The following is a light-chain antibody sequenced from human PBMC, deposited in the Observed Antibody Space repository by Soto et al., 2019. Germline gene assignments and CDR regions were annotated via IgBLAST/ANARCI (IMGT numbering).Light chain of an antibody. CDR2: EDN. CDR1: SSNIGNRD. CDR3: GTWDGSSLGAVV. J-gene: IGLJ3*02. Sequence: QSVLTQPPSVSAAPGQTVTISCSGSSSNIGNRDVSWYQQFPGTAPKLLIYEDNKRPSGIPDRFSGSKSGTSATLAIAGLQTGDEADYYCGTWDGSSLGAVVLGGGTQLTVL. V-gene: IGLV1-51*02.